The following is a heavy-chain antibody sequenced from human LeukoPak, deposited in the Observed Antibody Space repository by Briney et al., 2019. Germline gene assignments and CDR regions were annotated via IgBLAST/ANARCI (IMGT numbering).Heavy chain of an antibody. D-gene: IGHD1-7*01. Sequence: XGSGGSTYYADSVKGRFTISRDNSKNTLYLQMNSLRAEDTAVYYCAKDYEDWNYARWNTFDIWGQGTMVTVSS. J-gene: IGHJ3*02. V-gene: IGHV3-23*01. CDR3: AKDYEDWNYARWNTFDI. CDR2: XGSGGST.